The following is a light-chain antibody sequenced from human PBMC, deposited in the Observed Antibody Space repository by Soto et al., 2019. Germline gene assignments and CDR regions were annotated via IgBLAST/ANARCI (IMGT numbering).Light chain of an antibody. CDR1: SSDVGGFDF. V-gene: IGLV2-11*01. CDR2: DVS. J-gene: IGLJ3*02. Sequence: QSALTQPRSVSGSPGQSVAISCTATSSDVGGFDFVSWYQQHPGKAPKLVIYDVSMRPSGVPDRFSGSRSGDTASLTISGLQAEDEADYYCCLYTASYSVFGGGTKLTVL. CDR3: CLYTASYSV.